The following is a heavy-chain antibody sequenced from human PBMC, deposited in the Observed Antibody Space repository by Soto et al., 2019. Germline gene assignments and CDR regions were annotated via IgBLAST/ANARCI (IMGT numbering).Heavy chain of an antibody. J-gene: IGHJ4*02. Sequence: GGSQSLSCAASGFPFSSYSMHWVRQAPSKGLEWVAVISYDGSNKYYADSVKGRFTISRDNSKNTLYLQMNSLRAEDTAVYYCAREPSLPPDFGVAAHFDYWGQGTLVTVSS. CDR3: AREPSLPPDFGVAAHFDY. CDR1: GFPFSSYS. V-gene: IGHV3-30-3*01. CDR2: ISYDGSNK. D-gene: IGHD3-3*01.